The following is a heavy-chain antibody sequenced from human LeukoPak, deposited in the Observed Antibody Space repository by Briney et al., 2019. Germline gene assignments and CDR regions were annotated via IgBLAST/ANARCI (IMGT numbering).Heavy chain of an antibody. Sequence: SETLSLTCAVSGGSISSNSYYWGWIRQPPGKGLEWIGSIYYSGSTYYNPSLKSRVTISVDTSKNQFSLKLSSVTAADTAVYYCARVVSHYYDSSGYYFRKNDAFDIWGQGTMVTVSS. V-gene: IGHV4-39*07. J-gene: IGHJ3*02. CDR3: ARVVSHYYDSSGYYFRKNDAFDI. CDR1: GGSISSNSYY. D-gene: IGHD3-22*01. CDR2: IYYSGST.